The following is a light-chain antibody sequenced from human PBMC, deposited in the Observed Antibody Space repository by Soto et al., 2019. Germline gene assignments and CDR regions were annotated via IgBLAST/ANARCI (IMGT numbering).Light chain of an antibody. CDR2: SNN. CDR1: SSNIGSNT. Sequence: QSVLTQPPSASGTPGQRVTISCSGSSSNIGSNTVSWYQQLPGTAPKLLIHSNNQRPSGVPYRFSGSQSGTSASLAISGLQSEDEADYYCAAWDVSLNGRVFGGGTKLTVL. J-gene: IGLJ3*02. V-gene: IGLV1-44*01. CDR3: AAWDVSLNGRV.